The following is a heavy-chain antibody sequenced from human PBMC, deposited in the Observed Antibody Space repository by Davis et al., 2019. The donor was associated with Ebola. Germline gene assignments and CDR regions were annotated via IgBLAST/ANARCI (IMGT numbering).Heavy chain of an antibody. V-gene: IGHV3-11*04. J-gene: IGHJ3*02. CDR1: GFTFSIYY. CDR3: ASLRRTITGMDDGFDI. CDR2: SSSSSS. D-gene: IGHD2-8*02. Sequence: GESLKISCAASGFTFSIYYMSWIRQAPGKGLEWVSYSSSSSSDYADPVRGRFTISRDNAKNSLYLQMNSLRAEDTAVYYCASLRRTITGMDDGFDIWGQGTMVTVSS.